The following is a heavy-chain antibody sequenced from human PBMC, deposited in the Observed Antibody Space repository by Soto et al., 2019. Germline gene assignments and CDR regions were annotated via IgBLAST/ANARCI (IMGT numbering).Heavy chain of an antibody. Sequence: QMQLQESGPRLVKASETLSLTCTVSGGSISTYYWNWIRLSPGKGLEWIGYIYRTGSTHYNPSLNGRVALSLDTSRKRFSLKLNSVTAADTAVYFCARQIGDDPFDIWGQGTMVTVSS. CDR3: ARQIGDDPFDI. CDR1: GGSISTYY. J-gene: IGHJ3*02. CDR2: IYRTGST. D-gene: IGHD3-3*01. V-gene: IGHV4-4*09.